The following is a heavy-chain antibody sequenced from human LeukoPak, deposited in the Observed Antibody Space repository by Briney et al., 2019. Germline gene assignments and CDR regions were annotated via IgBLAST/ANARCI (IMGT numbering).Heavy chain of an antibody. V-gene: IGHV4-4*07. Sequence: PSETLSLTCTVAGGSISSYYWSWIRQPAGKGLEWIGRIDTSGSTNYNPSLKSRFTISVDKSKNQFSLKLSSVTAADTAVYYCARDHGGWYFSWFDPWGQGTLVTVSS. CDR2: IDTSGST. CDR1: GGSISSYY. J-gene: IGHJ5*02. CDR3: ARDHGGWYFSWFDP. D-gene: IGHD6-19*01.